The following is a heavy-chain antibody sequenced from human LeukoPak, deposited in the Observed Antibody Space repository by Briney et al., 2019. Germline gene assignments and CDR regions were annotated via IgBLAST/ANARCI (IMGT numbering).Heavy chain of an antibody. CDR2: INHSGST. CDR1: GGSFSGYY. CDR3: ARGASSIHFDY. Sequence: SETLSLTCAVYGGSFSGYYWSWIRQPPGKGLEWIGEINHSGSTNYNPSLKSRVTISVDTSKNQFSLKLSSVTAADPAVYYCARGASSIHFDYWGQGTLVTVSS. J-gene: IGHJ4*02. D-gene: IGHD3-16*01. V-gene: IGHV4-34*01.